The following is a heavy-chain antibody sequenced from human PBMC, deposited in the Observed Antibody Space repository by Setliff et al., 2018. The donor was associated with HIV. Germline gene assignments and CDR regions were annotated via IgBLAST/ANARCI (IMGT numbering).Heavy chain of an antibody. D-gene: IGHD3-3*01. CDR3: ARVKGFWSDHIGTYDYHYYMDV. J-gene: IGHJ6*03. V-gene: IGHV4-59*11. Sequence: LSLTCSVSDDSFSSHFWSWIRQPPGKGLEYIGYIYYSGSTNYNPSLKSRVTISIDMSKNQVSLTLNSVTAADTAVYYCARVKGFWSDHIGTYDYHYYMDVWG. CDR2: IYYSGST. CDR1: DDSFSSHF.